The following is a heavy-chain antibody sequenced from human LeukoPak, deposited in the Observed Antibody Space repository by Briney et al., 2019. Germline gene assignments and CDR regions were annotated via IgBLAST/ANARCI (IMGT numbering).Heavy chain of an antibody. CDR2: IYYSGST. Sequence: SETLSLTCTVSGGSIGSYYWSWIRQPPGKGLEWIGYIYYSGSTNYDPSLTSRVTISVDTSKNQFSLKLSSVIAADTAVYYCARDCPYCSGGSCNPCSPWGQGTLVTVSS. V-gene: IGHV4-59*01. CDR3: ARDCPYCSGGSCNPCSP. CDR1: GGSIGSYY. D-gene: IGHD2-15*01. J-gene: IGHJ5*02.